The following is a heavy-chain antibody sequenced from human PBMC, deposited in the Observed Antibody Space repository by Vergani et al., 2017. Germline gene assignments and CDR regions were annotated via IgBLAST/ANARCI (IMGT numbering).Heavy chain of an antibody. Sequence: QVQLQQWGAGLLKPSETLSLTCGVSGGSFNGFYWTWIRQSPGKGLEWIGEINHSGSTNYNPSLKSRVTLSVDTSKKQFSLKLNSVTAADTAVYYCARGALGIRQGFHYWGQGTLVTVSP. J-gene: IGHJ4*02. D-gene: IGHD3-10*01. V-gene: IGHV4-34*01. CDR3: ARGALGIRQGFHY. CDR1: GGSFNGFY. CDR2: INHSGST.